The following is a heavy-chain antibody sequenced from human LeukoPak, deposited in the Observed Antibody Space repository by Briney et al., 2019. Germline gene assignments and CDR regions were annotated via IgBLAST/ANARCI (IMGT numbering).Heavy chain of an antibody. CDR1: GGSFSGYY. Sequence: PSETLSLTCAVYGGSFSGYYWSWIRQPPGKGLEWIGEINHSGSTNYNPPLKSRVTISVDTSKNQFSLKLSSVTAADTAVYYCASLVDTAMVTVDYWGQGTLVTVSS. CDR2: INHSGST. CDR3: ASLVDTAMVTVDY. D-gene: IGHD5-18*01. J-gene: IGHJ4*02. V-gene: IGHV4-34*01.